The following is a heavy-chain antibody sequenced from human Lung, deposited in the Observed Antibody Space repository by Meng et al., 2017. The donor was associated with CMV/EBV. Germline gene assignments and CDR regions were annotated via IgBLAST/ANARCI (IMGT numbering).Heavy chain of an antibody. D-gene: IGHD2-21*02. CDR2: IYHSGST. Sequence: SSLWTWVRRVTGKGLEWIEEIYHSGSTNYNTSHKSRVTISVDKFKNQFSLKLGSVTAADTAVYYCARIERRRILKYCGSDCSTTDYWGQGTLVTVSS. CDR3: ARIERRRILKYCGSDCSTTDY. CDR1: SSL. J-gene: IGHJ4*02. V-gene: IGHV4-4*02.